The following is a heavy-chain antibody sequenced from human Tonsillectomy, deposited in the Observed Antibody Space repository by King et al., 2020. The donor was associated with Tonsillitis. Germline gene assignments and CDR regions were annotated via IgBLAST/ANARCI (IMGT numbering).Heavy chain of an antibody. CDR1: GGSISSSSYY. CDR3: ARLGDSSGYFTD. D-gene: IGHD3-22*01. V-gene: IGHV4-39*01. CDR2: IYYIGST. J-gene: IGHJ4*02. Sequence: QLQESGPGLVKPSETLSLTCTVSGGSISSSSYYWGWIRQPPGKGREWIGSIYYIGSTYYNPSLKSRVTISVDTSKNQFSLKLSSVTAADTAVYYCARLGDSSGYFTDWGQGTLVTVSS.